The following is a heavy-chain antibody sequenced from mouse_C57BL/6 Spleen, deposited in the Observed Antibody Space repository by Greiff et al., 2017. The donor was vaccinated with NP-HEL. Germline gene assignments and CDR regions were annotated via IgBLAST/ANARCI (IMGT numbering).Heavy chain of an antibody. CDR2: IRNKANGYTT. V-gene: IGHV7-3*01. D-gene: IGHD2-4*01. Sequence: EVMLVEPGGGLVQPGGSLSLSCAASGFTFTDYYMSWVRQPPGKALEWLGFIRNKANGYTTEYSASVKGRFTISRDNSQSILYLQMNALRAEDSATYYCARYGDYDVGRCAMDYWGQGTSVTVSS. J-gene: IGHJ4*01. CDR1: GFTFTDYY. CDR3: ARYGDYDVGRCAMDY.